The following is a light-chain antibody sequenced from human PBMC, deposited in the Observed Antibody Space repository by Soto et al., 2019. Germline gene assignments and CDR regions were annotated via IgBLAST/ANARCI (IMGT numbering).Light chain of an antibody. Sequence: ESVFTQSPGTLSLSPGDRATLSCRASQIVSSNYLAWYQQRPGQAPRLLIYGASTRSSGIPDRFSGSGSGTDFTLTISRLEPADSAVYYCHQYGSSPPWTFGQGTKVEIK. V-gene: IGKV3-20*01. CDR2: GAS. CDR3: HQYGSSPPWT. J-gene: IGKJ1*01. CDR1: QIVSSNY.